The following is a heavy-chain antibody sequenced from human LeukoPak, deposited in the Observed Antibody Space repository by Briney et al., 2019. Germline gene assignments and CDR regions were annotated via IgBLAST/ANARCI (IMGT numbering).Heavy chain of an antibody. J-gene: IGHJ4*02. CDR2: IYWDDDR. V-gene: IGHV2-5*02. D-gene: IGHD2-2*01. CDR1: GFSLSTSGVA. Sequence: SGPTLVNPTQILTLTCTFSGFSLSTSGVAVGWIRQPPGKALEWLALIYWDDDRRYSPSLKNRLSITKDTSKNQVVLTVTNMDPVDTATYYCAHSRCDSTSCSYYFDYWGQGTLVTVSS. CDR3: AHSRCDSTSCSYYFDY.